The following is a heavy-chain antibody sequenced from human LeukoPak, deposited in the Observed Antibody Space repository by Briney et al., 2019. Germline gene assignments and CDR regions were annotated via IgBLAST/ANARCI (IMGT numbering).Heavy chain of an antibody. Sequence: SVTVSCKASGYTFSNYGISWVRQAPGQGLEWLGWISAYNGNKHYAQKLQGRVTLTTDKSTSTAYMEVRSLRSDDTAVYFCARVIRDYYDSSGYPLFFDYWGQGTLVTVSS. J-gene: IGHJ4*02. V-gene: IGHV1-18*01. CDR1: GYTFSNYG. CDR3: ARVIRDYYDSSGYPLFFDY. CDR2: ISAYNGNK. D-gene: IGHD3-22*01.